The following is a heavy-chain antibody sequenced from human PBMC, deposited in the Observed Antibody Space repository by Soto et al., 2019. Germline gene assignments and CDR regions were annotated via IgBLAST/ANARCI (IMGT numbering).Heavy chain of an antibody. CDR1: GYTFTSYD. V-gene: IGHV1-8*01. J-gene: IGHJ6*02. Sequence: ASVKVSCKASGYTFTSYDINWVRQATGQGLEWMGWMNPNSGNTGYAQKFQGRVTMTRNTSISTAYMELSGLRSEDTAVYYCARGGDTAGYYYYGMDVWGQGTTVTVSS. D-gene: IGHD5-18*01. CDR3: ARGGDTAGYYYYGMDV. CDR2: MNPNSGNT.